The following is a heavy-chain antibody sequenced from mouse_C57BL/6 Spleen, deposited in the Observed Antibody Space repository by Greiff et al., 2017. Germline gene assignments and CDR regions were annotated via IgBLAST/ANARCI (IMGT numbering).Heavy chain of an antibody. CDR1: GYTFTSYW. J-gene: IGHJ3*01. V-gene: IGHV1-61*01. D-gene: IGHD2-5*01. Sequence: QVQLKQPGAELVRPGSSVKLSCKASGYTFTSYWMDWVKQRPGQGLEWIGNIYPTDSDTHYNQKFKDKATMTVDNSSSTAYMQRSSMSSEDSADYYSTRNPYYSSTVRFAYWGQETLVTVSA. CDR3: TRNPYYSSTVRFAY. CDR2: IYPTDSDT.